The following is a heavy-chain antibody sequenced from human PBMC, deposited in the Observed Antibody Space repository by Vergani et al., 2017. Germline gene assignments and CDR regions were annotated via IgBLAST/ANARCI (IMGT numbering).Heavy chain of an antibody. D-gene: IGHD2-21*01. V-gene: IGHV4-61*02. Sequence: QVQLQESGPGLVQPSQTLSLTCTVSGGSINSHNYYWSWIRQPAGKGLDWIGRIHTSGSTNYKPSLKTRVTMSEDTSKNQFSLNLTSVTAADMAVYFCARGSXLCGSYYKPRFDYWGQGILLTVSS. CDR3: ARGSXLCGSYYKPRFDY. J-gene: IGHJ4*02. CDR1: GGSINSHNYY. CDR2: IHTSGST.